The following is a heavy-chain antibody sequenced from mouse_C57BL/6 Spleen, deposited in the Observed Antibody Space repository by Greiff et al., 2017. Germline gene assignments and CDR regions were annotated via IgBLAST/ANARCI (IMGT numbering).Heavy chain of an antibody. V-gene: IGHV1-64*01. CDR3: ARAYGNYDYAMDY. CDR2: IHPNSGST. J-gene: IGHJ4*01. CDR1: GYTFTSYW. D-gene: IGHD2-1*01. Sequence: QVQLQQPGAELVRPGSSVKLSCKASGYTFTSYWMHWVKQRPGQGLEWIGMIHPNSGSTNYNEKFKSKATLTVDKSSSTAYMQLSSLTSEDSAVYYCARAYGNYDYAMDYWGQGISVTVSS.